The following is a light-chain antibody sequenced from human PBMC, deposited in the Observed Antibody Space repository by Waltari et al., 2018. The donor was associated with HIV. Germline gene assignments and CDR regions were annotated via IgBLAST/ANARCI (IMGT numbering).Light chain of an antibody. V-gene: IGLV2-18*02. CDR1: SSDVGSYNR. CDR3: SSYTSSSPVV. J-gene: IGLJ2*01. Sequence: QSALTQPPSVSGSPGQSVTISCTGTSSDVGSYNRVSWYQQPPGTAPKRMIYEVKNRPSGVPDRFSGSKSGNTASLTISGLQAEDEADYYCSSYTSSSPVVFGGGTKLTVL. CDR2: EVK.